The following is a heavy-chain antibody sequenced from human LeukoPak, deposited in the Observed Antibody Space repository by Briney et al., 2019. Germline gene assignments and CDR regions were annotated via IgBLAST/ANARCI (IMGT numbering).Heavy chain of an antibody. J-gene: IGHJ4*02. V-gene: IGHV4-30-2*01. D-gene: IGHD4-17*01. CDR2: IYHSGST. CDR3: ARVDDYGDHRFDY. CDR1: GGSISSGGYS. Sequence: KTSETLSLTCAVSGGSISSGGYSWSWIRQPPGEGLEWIGYIYHSGSTYYNPSLKSRVTISVDRSKNQFSLKLSSVTAADTAVYYCARVDDYGDHRFDYWGQGTLVTVSS.